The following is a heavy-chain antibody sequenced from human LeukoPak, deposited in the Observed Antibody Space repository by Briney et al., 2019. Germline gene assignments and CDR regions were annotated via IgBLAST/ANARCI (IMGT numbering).Heavy chain of an antibody. D-gene: IGHD1-26*01. Sequence: ASVKVSCKASGSTFTDYYIHWMRQAPGQGLEWMGWINTANGDTIYAQKFLGSVTLTRDTSISTAYMELTTLTSDDSAVYYCARDGVGTYDYWGQGTLVTGSS. V-gene: IGHV1-2*02. CDR1: GSTFTDYY. CDR2: INTANGDT. J-gene: IGHJ4*02. CDR3: ARDGVGTYDY.